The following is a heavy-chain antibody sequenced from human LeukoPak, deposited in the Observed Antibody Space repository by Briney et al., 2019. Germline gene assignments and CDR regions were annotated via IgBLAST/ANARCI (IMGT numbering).Heavy chain of an antibody. CDR3: AKDWYYDFWSGYSN. CDR1: GFTFSSYA. Sequence: GGSLRLSCAASGFTFSSYAMSWVRQAPGEGLEWVSAISGSGGSTYYADSVKGRFTISRDNSKNTLYLQMNSLRAEDTAVYYCAKDWYYDFWSGYSNWGQGTLVTVSS. D-gene: IGHD3-3*01. CDR2: ISGSGGST. J-gene: IGHJ4*02. V-gene: IGHV3-23*01.